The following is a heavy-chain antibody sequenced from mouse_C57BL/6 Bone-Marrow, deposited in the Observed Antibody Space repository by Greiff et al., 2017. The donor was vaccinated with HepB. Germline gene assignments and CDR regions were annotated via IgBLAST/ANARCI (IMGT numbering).Heavy chain of an antibody. CDR1: GYTFTSYW. Sequence: QVQLQQPGAELVRPGSSVKLSCKASGYTFTSYWMDWVKQRPGQGLEWIGNIYPSDSETHYNQKFKDKATLTVDKSSSTAYMQLSSLTSEASAVYYCARSGGLPYWGQGTTLTVSS. CDR2: IYPSDSET. CDR3: ARSGGLPY. D-gene: IGHD2-4*01. V-gene: IGHV1-61*01. J-gene: IGHJ2*01.